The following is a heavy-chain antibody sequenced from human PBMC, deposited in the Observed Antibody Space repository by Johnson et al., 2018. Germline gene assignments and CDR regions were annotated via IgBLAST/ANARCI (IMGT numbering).Heavy chain of an antibody. CDR2: IKQDGSEK. Sequence: VQLVQSGGGLVQPGGSLRLSCAASGFSFSRYWMSWVRQAPGKGLEWVANIKQDGSEKYYVDSVKGRFTISRDNAKNSGYLQMNSLRAEDTAVYYCASGYYDSSGYFSEYFQHWGQGTLVTVSS. CDR1: GFSFSRYW. V-gene: IGHV3-7*01. D-gene: IGHD3-22*01. CDR3: ASGYYDSSGYFSEYFQH. J-gene: IGHJ1*01.